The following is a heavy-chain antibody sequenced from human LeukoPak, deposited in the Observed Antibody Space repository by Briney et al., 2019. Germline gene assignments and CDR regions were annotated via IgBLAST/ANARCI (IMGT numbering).Heavy chain of an antibody. D-gene: IGHD6-19*01. Sequence: SETLSLTCTVSGGSISSYYWSWIRQPPGRGLEWIGYIYYSGSTNYNPSLKSRVTISVDTSKNQFSLKLSSVTAADTAVYYCARHGGWHYFDYWGQGTLVTVSS. CDR1: GGSISSYY. J-gene: IGHJ4*02. CDR3: ARHGGWHYFDY. V-gene: IGHV4-59*08. CDR2: IYYSGST.